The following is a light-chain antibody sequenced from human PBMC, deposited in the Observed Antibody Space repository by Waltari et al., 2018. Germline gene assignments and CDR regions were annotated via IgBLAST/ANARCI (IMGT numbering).Light chain of an antibody. Sequence: QSALTQPPPASGSPGQSVPISCPGTSSDVGHYNYVSWYQQHPGKAPKLMIYEVTKRPSGVPDRFSGSKSGNTASLTVSGLQAEDEADYYCSSYAGSNKGVFGGGTHLTVL. V-gene: IGLV2-8*01. CDR1: SSDVGHYNY. J-gene: IGLJ2*01. CDR2: EVT. CDR3: SSYAGSNKGV.